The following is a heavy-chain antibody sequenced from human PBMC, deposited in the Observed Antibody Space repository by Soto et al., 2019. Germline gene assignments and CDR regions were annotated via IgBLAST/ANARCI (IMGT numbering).Heavy chain of an antibody. D-gene: IGHD2-21*02. CDR1: GDSFSSGAYA. CDR3: ARAATSDHFDY. J-gene: IGHJ4*02. Sequence: LSLTCTVSGDSFSSGAYARSWIRQSSGRGLEWIGYIYYSGTAFYNPSLKSRVTLSVVKSKNQFSLKVTSVTTADTAVYYCARAATSDHFDYWGPGTLVTVSS. V-gene: IGHV4-30-2*06. CDR2: IYYSGTA.